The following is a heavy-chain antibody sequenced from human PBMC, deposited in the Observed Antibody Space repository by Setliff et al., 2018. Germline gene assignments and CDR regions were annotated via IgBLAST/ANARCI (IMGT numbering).Heavy chain of an antibody. J-gene: IGHJ4*02. CDR3: ARLTPETDFDY. CDR2: IYPGDSDT. Sequence: GESLKISCKGSGYRFTSYWIGWVRQMPGKGLEWMGAIYPGDSDTSPSFQGQVTISADKSISTVYLQWSSLKASDTAIYYCARLTPETDFDYWGPGTLVTVSS. CDR1: GYRFTSYW. V-gene: IGHV5-51*01. D-gene: IGHD2-15*01.